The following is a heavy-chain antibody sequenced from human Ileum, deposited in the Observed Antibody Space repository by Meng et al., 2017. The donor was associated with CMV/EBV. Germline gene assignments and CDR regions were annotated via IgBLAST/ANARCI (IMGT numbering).Heavy chain of an antibody. J-gene: IGHJ4*02. CDR3: ARVRSPIQYSSGRGDLDY. D-gene: IGHD6-19*01. Sequence: ASVKVSCKASGYTFTSYYIHWVRQAPGQGLEWMGIINPSDGSTSYAQKFQGRVTMIRDTSTSTLYMELSSLRSEDTAMYYCARVRSPIQYSSGRGDLDYWGQGTLVTVSS. CDR1: GYTFTSYY. V-gene: IGHV1-46*01. CDR2: INPSDGST.